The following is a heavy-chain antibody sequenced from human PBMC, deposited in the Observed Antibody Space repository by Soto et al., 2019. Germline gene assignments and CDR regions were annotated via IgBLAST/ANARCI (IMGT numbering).Heavy chain of an antibody. D-gene: IGHD3-3*01. CDR3: ARGYYDFWSGHLGY. Sequence: HPGGSLRLSCAASGFTFSSYAMHWVRQAPGKGLEWVAVISYDGSNKYYADSVKGRFTISRDNSKNTLYLQMNSLRAEDTAVYYCARGYYDFWSGHLGYWGQGTLVTVSS. J-gene: IGHJ4*02. CDR1: GFTFSSYA. V-gene: IGHV3-30-3*01. CDR2: ISYDGSNK.